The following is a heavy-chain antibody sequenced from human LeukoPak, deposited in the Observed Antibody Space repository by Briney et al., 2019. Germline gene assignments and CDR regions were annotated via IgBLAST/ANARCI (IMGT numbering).Heavy chain of an antibody. CDR1: GFTVSTNY. V-gene: IGHV3-66*01. J-gene: IGHJ4*02. D-gene: IGHD3-22*01. Sequence: GGSLRLSCAASGFTVSTNYMSWVRQAPGKGLEWVSVIYSGGDTYYADSVKGRFTISRDNSKNTLYLQMNSLRAEDTAVYYCASNYYDSTGYYYQFDYWGQGTLVTVSS. CDR3: ASNYYDSTGYYYQFDY. CDR2: IYSGGDT.